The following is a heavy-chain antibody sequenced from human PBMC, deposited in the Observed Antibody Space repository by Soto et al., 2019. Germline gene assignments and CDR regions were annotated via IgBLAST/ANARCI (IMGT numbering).Heavy chain of an antibody. V-gene: IGHV3-30*03. J-gene: IGHJ3*02. CDR3: ARRMGVIDAFDI. Sequence: GGSLRLSCAASGFTFSEYAMSWVRQAPGKGLEWVAVISYDGSNKYYADSVKGRFTISRDNSKNTLYLQMNSLRAEDTAVYYCARRMGVIDAFDIWGQGTMVTVSS. D-gene: IGHD3-16*01. CDR2: ISYDGSNK. CDR1: GFTFSEYA.